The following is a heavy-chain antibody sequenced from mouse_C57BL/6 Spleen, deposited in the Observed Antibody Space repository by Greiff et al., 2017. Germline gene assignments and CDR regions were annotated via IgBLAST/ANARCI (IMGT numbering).Heavy chain of an antibody. V-gene: IGHV1-55*01. J-gene: IGHJ3*01. CDR1: GYTFTSYW. D-gene: IGHD1-1*01. CDR3: ARWGRYGSSSFFGAY. CDR2: IYPGSGST. Sequence: QVQLQQPGAELVKPGASVKMSCKASGYTFTSYWITWVKQRPGQGLEWIGDIYPGSGSTNYNEKFKSKATLTVDTSASTAYMQLSSLTSEDSAVYYCARWGRYGSSSFFGAYWGQGTLVTVSA.